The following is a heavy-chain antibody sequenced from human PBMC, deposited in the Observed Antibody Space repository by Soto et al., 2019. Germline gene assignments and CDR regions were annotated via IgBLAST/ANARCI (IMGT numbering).Heavy chain of an antibody. V-gene: IGHV3-9*01. CDR1: GFTFDDYV. D-gene: IGHD4-17*01. Sequence: EVQLVESGGGLVQPGRSLRLSCAASGFTFDDYVVHWVRQVPGKGLEWVSGIDWNSGAIGYADSVKGRFIISRDSAKNSLFLQMNSLRAEDTALYYCAKDPPLHGDYGRTYYFDSWGQGTLVTVSS. J-gene: IGHJ4*02. CDR2: IDWNSGAI. CDR3: AKDPPLHGDYGRTYYFDS.